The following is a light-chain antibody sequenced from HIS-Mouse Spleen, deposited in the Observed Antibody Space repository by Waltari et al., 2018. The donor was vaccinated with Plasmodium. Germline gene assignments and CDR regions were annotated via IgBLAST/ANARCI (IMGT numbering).Light chain of an antibody. V-gene: IGLV3-10*01. CDR2: EDS. CDR3: YSTDSRGNHRV. J-gene: IGLJ3*02. CDR1: ALPKKY. Sequence: SYELTQPPSVSVSPGQTARITCSGDALPKKYSYWYQQKSGQGPVLVIYEDSKRPSGIPERFSGSSSGTIATLTSSGAQVEDEADYYCYSTDSRGNHRVFGGGTKLTVL.